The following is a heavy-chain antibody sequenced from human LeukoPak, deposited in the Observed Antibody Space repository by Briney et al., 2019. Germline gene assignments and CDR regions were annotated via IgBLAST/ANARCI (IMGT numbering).Heavy chain of an antibody. CDR2: INHSGST. J-gene: IGHJ3*02. CDR3: ARDSDYSDYAFDI. V-gene: IGHV4-34*01. CDR1: GGSFSDYY. D-gene: IGHD4-11*01. Sequence: SETLSLTCAVYGGSFSDYYWTWIRQPPGKGLEWIGEINHSGSTNYNPSLKSRVTISVDTSKKQFFLRLSSVTAADTAVYYCARDSDYSDYAFDIWGQGTMVTVSS.